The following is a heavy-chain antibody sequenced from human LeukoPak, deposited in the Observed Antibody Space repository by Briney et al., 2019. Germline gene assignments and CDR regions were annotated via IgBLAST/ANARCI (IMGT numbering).Heavy chain of an antibody. Sequence: PSETLSLTCTVSGGSISSGDYYWSWIRQPPGKGLEWIGYIYYSGSTNYNPSLKSRVTISVDTSKNQFSLKLSSVTAADTAVYYCARGLQNYGDAQGPFDYYYYMDVWGKGTTVTVSS. D-gene: IGHD4-17*01. CDR3: ARGLQNYGDAQGPFDYYYYMDV. J-gene: IGHJ6*03. V-gene: IGHV4-61*08. CDR2: IYYSGST. CDR1: GGSISSGDYY.